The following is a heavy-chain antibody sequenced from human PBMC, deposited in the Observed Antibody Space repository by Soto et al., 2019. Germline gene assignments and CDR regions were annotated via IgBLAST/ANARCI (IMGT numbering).Heavy chain of an antibody. V-gene: IGHV4-38-2*01. CDR3: AVVLHDSSGSYFDF. J-gene: IGHJ4*02. Sequence: SETLSLTCAVSGYSISSDHYWGWIRQPPVKGLEWIGSIHHSGISYNNPSLNGRLTISVDTSDNQFSLKLSSVTAADTAVYYCAVVLHDSSGSYFDFWGAGTLVTVSS. D-gene: IGHD3-22*01. CDR2: IHHSGIS. CDR1: GYSISSDHY.